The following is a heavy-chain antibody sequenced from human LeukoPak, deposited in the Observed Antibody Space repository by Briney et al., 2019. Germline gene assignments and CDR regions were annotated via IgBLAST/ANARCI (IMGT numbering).Heavy chain of an antibody. CDR3: ARTQSQSGSYRYYFAY. CDR1: GASVGSAGYH. CDR2: VYYIDNT. D-gene: IGHD1-26*01. V-gene: IGHV4-61*08. J-gene: IGHJ4*02. Sequence: SETLSLTCTVSGASVGSAGYHWSWIRQPPGGGLEWIGYVYYIDNTNYNPSLKSRVTMSVNPSKNQFSLNLHSVTAADTAMYYCARTQSQSGSYRYYFAYWGQGTLVTVSS.